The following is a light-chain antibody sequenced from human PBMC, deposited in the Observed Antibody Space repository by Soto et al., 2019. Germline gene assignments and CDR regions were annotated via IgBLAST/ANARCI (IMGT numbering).Light chain of an antibody. J-gene: IGKJ1*01. CDR1: EDISNY. CDR2: GAS. CDR3: QNYNRAPWT. V-gene: IGKV1-27*01. Sequence: DIQMTQSPSSLSASVGDRVTITCRASEDISNYLAWYQQIPGKVPKLLIYGASTLQSGVPSRFSGSGSGTDFTLTISSLQTEDVATYYCQNYNRAPWTFGQGTKVESK.